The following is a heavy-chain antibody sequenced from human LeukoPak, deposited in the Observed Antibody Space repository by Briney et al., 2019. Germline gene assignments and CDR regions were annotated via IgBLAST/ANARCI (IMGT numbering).Heavy chain of an antibody. J-gene: IGHJ4*02. D-gene: IGHD5-18*01. CDR1: GGSISSSSYY. V-gene: IGHV4-39*01. Sequence: PSETLSLTCTVSGGSISSSSYYWGWIRQPPGKGLEWIGSIYYSGSTYYNPSLKSRVTISVDTSKNQFSLKLSSVTAADTAVYYCARHGYPPSIDFDYWGQGTLVTVSS. CDR2: IYYSGST. CDR3: ARHGYPPSIDFDY.